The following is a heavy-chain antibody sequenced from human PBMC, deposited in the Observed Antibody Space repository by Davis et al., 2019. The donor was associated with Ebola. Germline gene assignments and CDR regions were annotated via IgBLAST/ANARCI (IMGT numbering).Heavy chain of an antibody. CDR3: ARDSQQLVTFGPFDY. Sequence: ASVKVSCKASGGTFSSYAISWVRQAPGQGLEWMGWMNPNSGGTNYAQKFQGWVTMTRDTSISTAYMELSRLRSEDTAVYYCARDSQQLVTFGPFDYWGQGTLVTVSS. CDR2: MNPNSGGT. D-gene: IGHD6-13*01. CDR1: GGTFSSYA. V-gene: IGHV1-2*04. J-gene: IGHJ4*02.